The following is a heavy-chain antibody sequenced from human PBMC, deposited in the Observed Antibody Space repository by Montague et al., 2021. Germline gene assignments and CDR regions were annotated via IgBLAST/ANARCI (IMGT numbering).Heavy chain of an antibody. D-gene: IGHD1-26*01. Sequence: SETLSHTCTVSGDSMNTYKWNWIRQPPGKGLEWIGYIYSSGNTNYNPSLKSRVTISVDTSRNQFSLEVSSVTAADTAMYYCAREWSGFDFWGHGTMVTVSS. CDR2: IYSSGNT. J-gene: IGHJ3*01. CDR1: GDSMNTYK. V-gene: IGHV4-59*01. CDR3: AREWSGFDF.